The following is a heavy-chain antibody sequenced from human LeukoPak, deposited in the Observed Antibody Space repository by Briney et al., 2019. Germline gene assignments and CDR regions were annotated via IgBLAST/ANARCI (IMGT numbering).Heavy chain of an antibody. D-gene: IGHD1-26*01. CDR3: VRDRVGPDY. Sequence: GGPLRLSCGASGFTFSSAWMHWVRQAPGTGLVWVSRITDDGTTTYADSVKGRFTISRDNAKNTLYLQMNSLRAEDTAVYYCVRDRVGPDYWGQGTLVTVSS. CDR1: GFTFSSAW. CDR2: ITDDGTT. J-gene: IGHJ4*02. V-gene: IGHV3-74*03.